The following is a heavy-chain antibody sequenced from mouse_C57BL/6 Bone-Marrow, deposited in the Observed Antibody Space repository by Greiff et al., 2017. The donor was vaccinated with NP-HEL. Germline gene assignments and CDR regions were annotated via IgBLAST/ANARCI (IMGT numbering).Heavy chain of an antibody. CDR3: AREGDYDAWFAY. Sequence: VQLQQPGAELVRPGTSVKLSCKASGYTFTSYWMHWVKQRPGQGLEWIGVIDPSDSYTNYNQKFKGKATLTVDTSSSTAYMQLSSLTSEDSAVYYCAREGDYDAWFAYWGQGTLVTVSA. CDR1: GYTFTSYW. D-gene: IGHD2-4*01. J-gene: IGHJ3*01. V-gene: IGHV1-59*01. CDR2: IDPSDSYT.